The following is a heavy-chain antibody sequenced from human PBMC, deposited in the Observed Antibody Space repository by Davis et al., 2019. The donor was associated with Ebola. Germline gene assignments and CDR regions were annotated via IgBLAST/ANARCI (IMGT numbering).Heavy chain of an antibody. Sequence: GGSLRLSCVASGFTFSGYAMHWVRQAPGKGLEWVAVISYDGSNKYYADSVKGRFTISRDNSQNTLSLQMNSLRAEDTAVYYCARCTGYSSSWLDYWGQGTLVTVSS. CDR2: ISYDGSNK. D-gene: IGHD6-13*01. CDR1: GFTFSGYA. CDR3: ARCTGYSSSWLDY. J-gene: IGHJ4*02. V-gene: IGHV3-30*04.